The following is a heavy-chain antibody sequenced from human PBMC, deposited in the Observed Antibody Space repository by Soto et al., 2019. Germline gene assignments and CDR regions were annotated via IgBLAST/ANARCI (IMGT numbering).Heavy chain of an antibody. CDR1: GFTFSSYW. V-gene: IGHV3-7*03. D-gene: IGHD3-22*01. Sequence: ESGGGLVQPGGSLILSCAASGFTFSSYWMSWVRQAPGNGLEWVANIKQDGSEKYYVDSVKGRFTISRDNAKNSLYLQMNGLRAEDTAVYYCASDPESSPYHFDYWGQGSLVTVSS. J-gene: IGHJ4*02. CDR2: IKQDGSEK. CDR3: ASDPESSPYHFDY.